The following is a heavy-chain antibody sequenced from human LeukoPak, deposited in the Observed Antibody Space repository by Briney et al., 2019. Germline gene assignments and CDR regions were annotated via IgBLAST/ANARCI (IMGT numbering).Heavy chain of an antibody. CDR3: ARLYSSSQGFDP. CDR1: GGSISSSSYY. CDR2: IYYSGST. D-gene: IGHD6-13*01. V-gene: IGHV4-39*01. J-gene: IGHJ5*02. Sequence: SETLSLTCTVSGGSISSSSYYWGWIRQPPGKGLEWIGSIYYSGSTYYNPSLKSRVTISVDTSKNQFSLKLSSVTAVDTAVYYCARLYSSSQGFDPWGQGTLVTVSS.